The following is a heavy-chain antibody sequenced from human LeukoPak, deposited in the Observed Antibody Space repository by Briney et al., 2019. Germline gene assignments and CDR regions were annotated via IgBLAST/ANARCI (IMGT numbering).Heavy chain of an antibody. CDR1: GGSISSYY. CDR3: ARERGGGYCSGGSCDDDAFDI. D-gene: IGHD2-15*01. J-gene: IGHJ3*02. V-gene: IGHV4-59*01. Sequence: SETLSLTCTVSGGSISSYYWSWIRQPPGKGLEWIGYIYYSGSTNYNPSLKSRVTISVDTSKNQFSLKLSSVTAADTAVYYCARERGGGYCSGGSCDDDAFDIWGQGTMVTASS. CDR2: IYYSGST.